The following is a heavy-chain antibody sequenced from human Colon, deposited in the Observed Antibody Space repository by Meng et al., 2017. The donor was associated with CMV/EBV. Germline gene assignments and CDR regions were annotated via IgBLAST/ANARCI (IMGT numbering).Heavy chain of an antibody. Sequence: GESLKISCAVSGFTFNKAWMGWVRQAPGKGLEWVGRIKDKTDGETTDYAAPVKGRFTISRDDATNRFYLQMNSLTSEDTAVYYCTTSHGYCDGGNCPAPEDFDNWGQGTMVTVSS. CDR2: IKDKTDGETT. V-gene: IGHV3-15*01. J-gene: IGHJ1*01. CDR1: GFTFNKAW. CDR3: TTSHGYCDGGNCPAPEDFDN. D-gene: IGHD4-23*01.